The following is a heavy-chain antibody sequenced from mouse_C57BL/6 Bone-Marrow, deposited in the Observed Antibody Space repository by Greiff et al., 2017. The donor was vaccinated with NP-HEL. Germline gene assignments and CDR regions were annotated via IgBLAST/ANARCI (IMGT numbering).Heavy chain of an antibody. D-gene: IGHD1-1*01. V-gene: IGHV1-54*01. J-gene: IGHJ4*01. CDR3: ARQGSSGSSPMDY. CDR2: INPGSGGT. Sequence: QVHVKQSGAELVRPGTSVKVSCKASGYAFTNYLIEWVKQRPGQGLEWIGVINPGSGGTNYNEKFKGKATLTADKSSSTAYMQLSSLTSEDSAVYFCARQGSSGSSPMDYWGQGTSVTVSS. CDR1: GYAFTNYL.